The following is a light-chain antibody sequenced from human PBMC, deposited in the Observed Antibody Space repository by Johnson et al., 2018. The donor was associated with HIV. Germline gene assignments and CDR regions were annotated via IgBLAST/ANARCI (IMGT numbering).Light chain of an antibody. CDR1: SSNIGNNY. J-gene: IGLJ1*01. Sequence: QSVLTQPPSVSAAPGQKVTISCSGSSSNIGNNYVSWYQQLPEKAPKLLIYDNNKRPSAIPDQFSGSQSGTSATLGVNGIQTGAEAEFYVGTWDSILSSYVFVTGTKVTVL. V-gene: IGLV1-51*01. CDR2: DNN. CDR3: GTWDSILSSYV.